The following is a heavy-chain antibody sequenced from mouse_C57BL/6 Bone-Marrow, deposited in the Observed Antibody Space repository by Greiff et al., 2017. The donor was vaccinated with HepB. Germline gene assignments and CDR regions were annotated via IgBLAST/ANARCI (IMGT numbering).Heavy chain of an antibody. V-gene: IGHV1-5*01. CDR1: GYTFTSYW. J-gene: IGHJ2*01. CDR3: AMGYYGSSFDY. D-gene: IGHD1-1*01. CDR2: IYPGNSDT. Sequence: VQLQQSGTVLARPGASVKMSCKTSGYTFTSYWMHWVKQRPGQGLEWIGAIYPGNSDTSYNQKFKGKAKLTAVTSASTAYMELSSLTNEDSAVYYCAMGYYGSSFDYWGQGTTLTVSS.